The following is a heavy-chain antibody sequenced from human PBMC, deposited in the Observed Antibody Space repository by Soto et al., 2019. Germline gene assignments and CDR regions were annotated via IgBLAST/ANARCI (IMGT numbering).Heavy chain of an antibody. J-gene: IGHJ6*02. D-gene: IGHD6-19*01. CDR2: ISGSGGNI. Sequence: DVQLLESGGGLVQPGGSLRLSCVVSGFTFSSYAMSWVRQAPGKGLEWVSSISGSGGNIYYADSVKGRFTISRDNSKNRLHLQMNSLRVEDTAVYYCAKPASGWYPKLMNGMDVWGQGTTVTVSS. V-gene: IGHV3-23*01. CDR3: AKPASGWYPKLMNGMDV. CDR1: GFTFSSYA.